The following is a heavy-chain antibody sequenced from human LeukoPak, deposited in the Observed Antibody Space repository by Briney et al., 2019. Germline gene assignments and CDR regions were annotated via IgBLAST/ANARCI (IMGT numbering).Heavy chain of an antibody. V-gene: IGHV5-51*01. J-gene: IGHJ4*02. CDR3: ARRITMVRGVIAYFDY. CDR2: IYPGDSDT. Sequence: GESLKISCKRSGDSSTSYWIGWVRQMPGKGLEWMGIIYPGDSDTRYSPSFQGQVTIPADKSTSTAYLQWSSLKASDTAMYYCARRITMVRGVIAYFDYWGQGTLVTVSS. D-gene: IGHD3-10*01. CDR1: GDSSTSYW.